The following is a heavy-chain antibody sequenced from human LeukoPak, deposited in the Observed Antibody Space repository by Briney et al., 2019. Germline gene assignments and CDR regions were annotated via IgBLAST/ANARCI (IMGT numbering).Heavy chain of an antibody. D-gene: IGHD2-21*02. J-gene: IGHJ6*02. CDR2: IKSDGSST. Sequence: PGGSLRLSCAASGFTFSNYWMHWVRQAPGEALMWVSRIKSDGSSTTYAHSVKGRLTISRDNAKNTLYLQMNSLRAEDTAVYYCSRDSLSSCGGDCYSGLDVWGQGTTVTVSS. CDR1: GFTFSNYW. V-gene: IGHV3-74*01. CDR3: SRDSLSSCGGDCYSGLDV.